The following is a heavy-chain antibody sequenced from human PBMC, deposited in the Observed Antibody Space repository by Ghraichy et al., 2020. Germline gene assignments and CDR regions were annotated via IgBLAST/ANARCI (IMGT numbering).Heavy chain of an antibody. V-gene: IGHV4-31*03. CDR3: ARDRPSRALGGMDV. Sequence: SETLSLTCTVSGGSISSGGYYWSWIRQHPGKGLEWIGYIYYSGSTYYNPSLKSRVTISVDTSKNQFSLKLSSVTAADTAVYYCARDRPSRALGGMDVWGQGTTVTVSS. D-gene: IGHD3-10*01. CDR2: IYYSGST. CDR1: GGSISSGGYY. J-gene: IGHJ6*02.